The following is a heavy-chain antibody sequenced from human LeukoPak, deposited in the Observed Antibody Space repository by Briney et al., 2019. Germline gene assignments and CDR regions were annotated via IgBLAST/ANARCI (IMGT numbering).Heavy chain of an antibody. CDR2: INPNSGGT. Sequence: ASVKVSCKASGYTFTGYYMHWVRQAPGQGLEWMGWINPNSGGTNYAQKFQGRVTMTRDTSISTAYMELSRLRSDDTAVYYCARDPNLDIVVSRIGTVPYWGQGTLVTVSS. CDR1: GYTFTGYY. J-gene: IGHJ4*02. CDR3: ARDPNLDIVVSRIGTVPY. V-gene: IGHV1-2*02. D-gene: IGHD2-2*03.